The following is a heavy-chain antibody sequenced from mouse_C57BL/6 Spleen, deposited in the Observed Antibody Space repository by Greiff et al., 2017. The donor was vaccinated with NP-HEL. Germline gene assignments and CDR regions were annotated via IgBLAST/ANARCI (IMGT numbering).Heavy chain of an antibody. CDR3: ARLGVYYALDY. V-gene: IGHV1-55*01. Sequence: VQLQQPGAERGKRGEEGKRAGKAEGDNGSSYWRTGGKQRPGQGLEWIGDIYPGSGSTNYNEKFKSKATLTVDTSSSTAYMQLSSLTSEDSAVYYCARLGVYYALDYWGPVPSLPVSS. J-gene: IGHJ4*01. CDR1: GDNGSSYW. D-gene: IGHD2-14*01. CDR2: IYPGSGST.